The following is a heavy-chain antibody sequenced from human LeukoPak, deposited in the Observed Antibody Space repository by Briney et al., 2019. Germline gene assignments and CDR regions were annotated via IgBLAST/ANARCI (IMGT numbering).Heavy chain of an antibody. J-gene: IGHJ5*02. D-gene: IGHD6-13*01. Sequence: SETLSLTCIVSGGSISSYYWSWIRQPAGKGLEWIGLAHSSGSTNHNPSLKSRVTMSVDTSKNQFSLKLSSVTAADTAVYYCATGSGSSWFDHWGQGTLVTVSS. CDR2: AHSSGST. CDR1: GGSISSYY. CDR3: ATGSGSSWFDH. V-gene: IGHV4-4*07.